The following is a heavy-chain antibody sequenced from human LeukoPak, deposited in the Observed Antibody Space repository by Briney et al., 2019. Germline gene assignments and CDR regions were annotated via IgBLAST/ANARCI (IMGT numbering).Heavy chain of an antibody. CDR1: GFTFSSYG. CDR3: ARSTPGTYYYGSGSYYNDFDY. J-gene: IGHJ4*02. D-gene: IGHD3-10*01. V-gene: IGHV3-30*03. CDR2: ISYDGSDK. Sequence: PGGSLRLSCAASGFTFSSYGMHWVRQAPGKGLEWVAVISYDGSDKYSADSVKGRFTISRDNSKNTLYLQMNSLRAEDTAVYYCARSTPGTYYYGSGSYYNDFDYWGQGTLVTVSS.